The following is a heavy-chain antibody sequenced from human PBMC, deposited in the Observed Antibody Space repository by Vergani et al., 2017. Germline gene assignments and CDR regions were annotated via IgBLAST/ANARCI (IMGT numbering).Heavy chain of an antibody. Sequence: QVQLQESGPGLVKPSETLSLTCTVSGGSISSYYWSWIRQPPGKGLEWIGYIYYSGSTNYNPSLKSRVTISGDTSKNQFSLKLSSVTAADTAVYYCAKLTTWTDYYMDVWGKGTTVTVSS. V-gene: IGHV4-59*01. CDR1: GGSISSYY. J-gene: IGHJ6*03. CDR3: AKLTTWTDYYMDV. CDR2: IYYSGST. D-gene: IGHD4/OR15-4a*01.